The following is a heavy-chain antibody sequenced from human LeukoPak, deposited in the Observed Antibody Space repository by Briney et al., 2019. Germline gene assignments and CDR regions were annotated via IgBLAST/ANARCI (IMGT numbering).Heavy chain of an antibody. CDR3: ARRRGYSSSWYWVDP. Sequence: SVKVSCKASGGTFSSYAISWVRQAPGQELEWMGGIIPIFGTANYAQKFQGRVTITTDESTSTAYMELSSLRSEDTAVYYCARRRGYSSSWYWVDPWGQGTLVTVSS. D-gene: IGHD6-13*01. J-gene: IGHJ5*02. CDR2: IIPIFGTA. CDR1: GGTFSSYA. V-gene: IGHV1-69*05.